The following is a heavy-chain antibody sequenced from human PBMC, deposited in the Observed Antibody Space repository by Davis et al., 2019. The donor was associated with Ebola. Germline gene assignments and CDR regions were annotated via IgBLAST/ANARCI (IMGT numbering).Heavy chain of an antibody. D-gene: IGHD6-6*01. CDR3: ARELIAARQEEFRGYYYYGMDV. Sequence: PSETLSLTCAVYGGSISSYYWSWIRQPAGKGLEWIGRIYTSGSTNYNPSLKSRVTMSVDTSKNQFSLKLSSVTAADTAVYYCARELIAARQEEFRGYYYYGMDVWGQGTTVTVSS. V-gene: IGHV4-4*07. J-gene: IGHJ6*02. CDR2: IYTSGST. CDR1: GGSISSYY.